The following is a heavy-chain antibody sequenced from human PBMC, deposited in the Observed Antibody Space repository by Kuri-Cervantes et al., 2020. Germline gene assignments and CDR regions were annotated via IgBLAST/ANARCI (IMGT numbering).Heavy chain of an antibody. D-gene: IGHD4-17*01. V-gene: IGHV3-43D*03. Sequence: GGSLRLSCAASGFTFDDYAMHWVRQAPGKGLEWVSLISWDGGSTYYADSVQGRFTISRDDSQSTVALQMKNLRVEDTALYYCAKHGATTMHYYYYGMDVWGQGTTVTVSS. CDR3: AKHGATTMHYYYYGMDV. CDR1: GFTFDDYA. J-gene: IGHJ6*02. CDR2: ISWDGGST.